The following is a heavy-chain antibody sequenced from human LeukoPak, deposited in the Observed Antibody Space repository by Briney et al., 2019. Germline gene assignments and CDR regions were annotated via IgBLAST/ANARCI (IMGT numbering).Heavy chain of an antibody. CDR3: ARRIEF. Sequence: PGGSLRLSCAASGFTVSSNYMSWVRQAPGKGLEYVSGISSNGGSTYYADSVEGRFTISRDNSKNTLYLQMSSLRAEDTAVYYCARRIEFWGQGTLVTVSS. CDR2: ISSNGGST. CDR1: GFTVSSNY. V-gene: IGHV3-64D*09. J-gene: IGHJ4*02.